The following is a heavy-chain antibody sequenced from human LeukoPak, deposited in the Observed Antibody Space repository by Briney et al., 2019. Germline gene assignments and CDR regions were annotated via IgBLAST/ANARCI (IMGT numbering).Heavy chain of an antibody. Sequence: GGSLRLSCAASGFTFSSYAVSWVRQAPGKGLEWVSAISGSGGSTYYADSVKGRFTISRDNSKNTLYLQMNSLRAEDTAVYYCAKDRGSWYSTIRSSGNYWGQGTLVTVSS. CDR2: ISGSGGST. V-gene: IGHV3-23*01. CDR3: AKDRGSWYSTIRSSGNY. D-gene: IGHD6-13*01. CDR1: GFTFSSYA. J-gene: IGHJ4*02.